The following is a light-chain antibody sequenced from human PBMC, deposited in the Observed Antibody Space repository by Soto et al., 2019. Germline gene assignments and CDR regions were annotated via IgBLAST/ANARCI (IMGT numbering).Light chain of an antibody. CDR3: QHIDTFRLT. Sequence: DIQLTQSPSVLSASVGDRVTITCRASQAINTYLAWYQHKPGKAPNLLIYAASPLESGVPSRFSGSGSGTEVTLTITSLLPEDCATDYCQHIDTFRLTFGGGTKVELK. CDR2: AAS. CDR1: QAINTY. V-gene: IGKV1-9*01. J-gene: IGKJ4*01.